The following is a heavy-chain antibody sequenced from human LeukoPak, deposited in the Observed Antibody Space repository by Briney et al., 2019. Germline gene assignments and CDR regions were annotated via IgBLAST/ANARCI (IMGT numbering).Heavy chain of an antibody. CDR2: ISGSGGST. J-gene: IGHJ4*02. Sequence: PGGSLRLSCAASGFTFSSYAMSWVRQAPGKGLEWVSAISGSGGSTYYADSVKGRFAISRDNSKNTLYLQMNSLRAEDTAVYYCAKDIDSSGSVDYWGQGTLVTVSS. CDR1: GFTFSSYA. V-gene: IGHV3-23*01. CDR3: AKDIDSSGSVDY. D-gene: IGHD3-22*01.